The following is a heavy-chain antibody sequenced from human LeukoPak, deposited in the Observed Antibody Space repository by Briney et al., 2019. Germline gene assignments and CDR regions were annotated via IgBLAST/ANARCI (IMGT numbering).Heavy chain of an antibody. CDR1: GFTFSSYN. D-gene: IGHD6-19*01. CDR3: ARSVSYSSGWTYYFDY. J-gene: IGHJ4*02. V-gene: IGHV3-48*01. CDR2: ISSSSSTI. Sequence: GGSLRLSCAASGFTFSSYNMNWVCQAPGKGLEWVSYISSSSSTIYYADSVKGRFTISRDNAKNSLYLQMNSLRAEDTAVYYCARSVSYSSGWTYYFDYWGQGTLVTVSS.